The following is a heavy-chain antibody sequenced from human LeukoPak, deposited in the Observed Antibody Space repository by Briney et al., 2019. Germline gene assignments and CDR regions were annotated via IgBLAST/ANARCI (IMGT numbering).Heavy chain of an antibody. J-gene: IGHJ6*03. D-gene: IGHD5-18*01. CDR1: GYSFTSYW. Sequence: KPGESLKISWNGSGYSFTSYWIGWVRQMPGKGLELMGIIYAGDADTRYTPSFQGQVTISADKSISTAYLQWSSLKASDTAMYYCARHSRLEGYSYGHSAYYYMAVWGKGTTVTISS. CDR3: ARHSRLEGYSYGHSAYYYMAV. CDR2: IYAGDADT. V-gene: IGHV5-51*01.